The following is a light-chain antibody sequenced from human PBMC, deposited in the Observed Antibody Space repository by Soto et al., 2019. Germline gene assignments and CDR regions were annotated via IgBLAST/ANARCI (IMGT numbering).Light chain of an antibody. V-gene: IGLV2-14*01. Sequence: QSVLTQPASVSGSPGQSITISCTGTSSDVCGYHYVSWYQQHPGKAPKLMIYDVSNRPSGVSNRFSGSKSGNTASLTISGLQAEDEADYYCSSYTSSSTLVFGTGTKLTVL. J-gene: IGLJ1*01. CDR2: DVS. CDR3: SSYTSSSTLV. CDR1: SSDVCGYHY.